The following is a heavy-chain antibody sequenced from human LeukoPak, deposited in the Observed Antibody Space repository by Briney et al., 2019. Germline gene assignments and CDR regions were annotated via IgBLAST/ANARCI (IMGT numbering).Heavy chain of an antibody. J-gene: IGHJ4*02. D-gene: IGHD5-24*01. Sequence: SETLSLTCTVSGGSISSYYWSWIRQPPGKGLEWIGYIYYSGSAKYNPSLKSRVSISVDTSKNQFSLKLSSVTAADTAVYYCAKGAGAGYNLQPFDYWGQGTLVTVSS. CDR1: GGSISSYY. CDR3: AKGAGAGYNLQPFDY. V-gene: IGHV4-59*08. CDR2: IYYSGSA.